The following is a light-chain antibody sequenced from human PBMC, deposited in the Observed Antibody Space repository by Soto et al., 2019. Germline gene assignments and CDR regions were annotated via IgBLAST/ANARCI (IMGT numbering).Light chain of an antibody. CDR1: SSNIGSNN. V-gene: IGLV1-44*01. CDR3: AAWDDSLNGYV. Sequence: LSQPRSACGTPGQRVTISCSGSSSNIGSNNVNWYQQLPGTAPKLLIYSNNQRPSGVPDRFSGSKSGTSASLAISGLQSEDDPDYYCAAWDDSLNGYVFGTGTKVTVL. CDR2: SNN. J-gene: IGLJ1*01.